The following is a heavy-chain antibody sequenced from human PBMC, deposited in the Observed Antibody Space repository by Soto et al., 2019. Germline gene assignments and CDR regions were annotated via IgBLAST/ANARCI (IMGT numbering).Heavy chain of an antibody. Sequence: SVKVSCKASGYTFTSSAMQWVRQARGQRLEWIGWIVVGSGNTNYAQKFQERVTITRDMSTSTAYMELSSLRSEDTAVYYCAAGGVVVAADYYYYYYMDVWGKGTTVTVSS. J-gene: IGHJ6*03. CDR2: IVVGSGNT. D-gene: IGHD2-15*01. CDR3: AAGGVVVAADYYYYYYMDV. CDR1: GYTFTSSA. V-gene: IGHV1-58*02.